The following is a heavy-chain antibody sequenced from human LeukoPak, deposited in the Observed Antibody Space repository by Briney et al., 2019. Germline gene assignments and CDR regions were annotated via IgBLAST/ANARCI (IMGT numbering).Heavy chain of an antibody. Sequence: ASVKVSCKASGGTLSSYTITWVRQAPGQGLEWMGGITPIFGTADYAQKFQGRVTITADESTSTAYMELSSLRSEDTAVYYCAIPGVSDYWGQGTLVTVSS. CDR1: GGTLSSYT. V-gene: IGHV1-69*13. CDR2: ITPIFGTA. J-gene: IGHJ4*02. CDR3: AIPGVSDY.